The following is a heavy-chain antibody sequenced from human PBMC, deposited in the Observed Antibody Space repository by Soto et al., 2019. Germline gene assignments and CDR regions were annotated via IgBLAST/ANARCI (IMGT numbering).Heavy chain of an antibody. V-gene: IGHV4-59*01. CDR3: ARGLATVELDY. Sequence: SPALTCTVSGRSMSPYDRSWIRQAPGVGLEWIAYVYYSGYTHYNPSLKSRVTIPVDTSKNQLSLKLTSVTAADTAVYYCARGLATVELDYWGPGALVT. CDR1: GRSMSPYD. D-gene: IGHD4-4*01. J-gene: IGHJ4*02. CDR2: VYYSGYT.